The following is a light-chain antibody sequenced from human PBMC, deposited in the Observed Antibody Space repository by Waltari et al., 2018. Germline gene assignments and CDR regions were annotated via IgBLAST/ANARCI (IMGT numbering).Light chain of an antibody. V-gene: IGKV3-20*01. CDR3: QHYVRLPVT. Sequence: EIMLTQSPGTLSLSPGERATLSCRASQSISRFLAWYQQRPGQAPRLLIFDVSTRATGIPDRFSGSGSGTAFSLTISRLEPEDIAVYYCQHYVRLPVTFGQGTKLEIK. CDR1: QSISRF. CDR2: DVS. J-gene: IGKJ1*01.